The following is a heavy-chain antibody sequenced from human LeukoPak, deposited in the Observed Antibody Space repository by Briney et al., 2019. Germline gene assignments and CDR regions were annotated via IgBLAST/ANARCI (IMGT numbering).Heavy chain of an antibody. CDR2: INPNSGGT. J-gene: IGHJ4*02. Sequence: ASVKVSCKASGYTFTGYYMHWVRQAPGQGLEWMGWINPNSGGTNYAQKFQGRVTMTRDTSISTAYMELSRLRSGDTAVYYCARAQQIAAYVDYWGQGTLVTVSS. CDR3: ARAQQIAAYVDY. D-gene: IGHD6-13*01. CDR1: GYTFTGYY. V-gene: IGHV1-2*02.